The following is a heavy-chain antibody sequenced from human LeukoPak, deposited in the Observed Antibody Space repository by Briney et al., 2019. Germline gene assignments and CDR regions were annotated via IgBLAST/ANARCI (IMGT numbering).Heavy chain of an antibody. D-gene: IGHD3-22*01. CDR1: GYSFTSYW. CDR3: ARQGAYYYDSSATKYFQH. Sequence: GESLKISCKGSGYSFTSYWIGWVRQMPGKGLEWMGIIYPGDSDTRYSPSFQGQVTISADKSISTAYLQWSSLKASDTAMYYCARQGAYYYDSSATKYFQHWGQGTLVTVSS. J-gene: IGHJ1*01. V-gene: IGHV5-51*01. CDR2: IYPGDSDT.